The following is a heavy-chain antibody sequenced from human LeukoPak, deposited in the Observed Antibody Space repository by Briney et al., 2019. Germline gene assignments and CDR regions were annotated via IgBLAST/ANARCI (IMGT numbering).Heavy chain of an antibody. Sequence: SVKVSCKASGGTFSSYTISWVRQAPGQGLEWMGRIIPILGIANYAQKFQGRVTITADKSTSTAYMELSSLRSEDTAVYYCARDGPGDAFDILGQGTMVTVSS. D-gene: IGHD3-10*01. CDR2: IIPILGIA. CDR3: ARDGPGDAFDI. J-gene: IGHJ3*02. V-gene: IGHV1-69*04. CDR1: GGTFSSYT.